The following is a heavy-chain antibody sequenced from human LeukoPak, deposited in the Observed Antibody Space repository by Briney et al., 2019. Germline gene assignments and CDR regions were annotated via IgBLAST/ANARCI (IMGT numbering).Heavy chain of an antibody. CDR3: ARDPWYSSSWVLNYYYYYMDV. Sequence: GGSLRLSCAASGFTFSSYSMNWVRQAPGKGLEWVSSISSSSSYIYYADSVKGRFTISRDNAKNSLYLQMNSMRAEDTAVYYCARDPWYSSSWVLNYYYYYMDVWGKGTTVTVSS. D-gene: IGHD6-13*01. CDR2: ISSSSSYI. V-gene: IGHV3-21*01. CDR1: GFTFSSYS. J-gene: IGHJ6*03.